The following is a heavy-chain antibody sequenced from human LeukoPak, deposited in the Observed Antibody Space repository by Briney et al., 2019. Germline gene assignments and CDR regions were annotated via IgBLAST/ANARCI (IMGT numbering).Heavy chain of an antibody. CDR2: MNPNSGNT. CDR1: GYTFTTYD. CDR3: ARANYYGSGKKDLDY. D-gene: IGHD3-10*01. Sequence: WASVKVSCKASGYTFTTYDINWVRQATGQGLEWMGWMNPNSGNTGYAQKFQGRVTMTRNTSMSTAYMEPNSLRSEDTAVYYCARANYYGSGKKDLDYWGQGTLVTVSS. J-gene: IGHJ4*02. V-gene: IGHV1-8*01.